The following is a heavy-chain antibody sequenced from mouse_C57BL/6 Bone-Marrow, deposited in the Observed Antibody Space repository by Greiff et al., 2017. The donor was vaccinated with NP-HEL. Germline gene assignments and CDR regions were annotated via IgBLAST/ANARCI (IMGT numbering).Heavy chain of an antibody. D-gene: IGHD1-1*01. Sequence: EVKLMESGGGLVQPGGSLKLSCAASGFTFSDYYMYWVRQTPEKRLEWVAYISNGGGSTYYPDTVKGRFTISRDTAKNTLYLQMSRLKSEDTAMYYCARHDYYGSSYDYWYFDVWGTGTTVTVSS. V-gene: IGHV5-12*01. CDR3: ARHDYYGSSYDYWYFDV. J-gene: IGHJ1*03. CDR2: ISNGGGST. CDR1: GFTFSDYY.